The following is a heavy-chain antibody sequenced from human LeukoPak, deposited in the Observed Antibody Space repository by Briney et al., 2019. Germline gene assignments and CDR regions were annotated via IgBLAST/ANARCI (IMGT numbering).Heavy chain of an antibody. J-gene: IGHJ4*02. CDR3: TRRGGSSSRRSPIDY. V-gene: IGHV3-7*01. D-gene: IGHD6-6*01. CDR2: IKQDGSEK. CDR1: GFTFSDYW. Sequence: PGGSLRLSCAASGFTFSDYWMTWVRQAPGKGPEWVANIKQDGSEKYYVDSVRGRFSISRDNAKNSLFLQMNSLRAEDAAVYYCTRRGGSSSRRSPIDYWGQGTLVTLSS.